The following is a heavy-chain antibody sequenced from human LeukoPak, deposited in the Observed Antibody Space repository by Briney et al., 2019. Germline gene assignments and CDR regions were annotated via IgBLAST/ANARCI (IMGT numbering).Heavy chain of an antibody. J-gene: IGHJ6*03. Sequence: SETLSLICTASGASISTYYWSWIRQPPGEGLDWIAYIAPSGGAVYNPSLNSRLTVSVNTSKNQFSLKLNSVTAADTAVYYCARHVATTVTRGYSCHPMDVWGKGTTVSVSS. CDR1: GASISTYY. CDR2: IAPSGGA. D-gene: IGHD4-17*01. V-gene: IGHV4-4*09. CDR3: ARHVATTVTRGYSCHPMDV.